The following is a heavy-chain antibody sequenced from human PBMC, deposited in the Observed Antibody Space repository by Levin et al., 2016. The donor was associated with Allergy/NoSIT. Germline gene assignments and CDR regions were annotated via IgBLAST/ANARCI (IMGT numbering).Heavy chain of an antibody. D-gene: IGHD6-13*01. CDR1: GFTFSSYA. J-gene: IGHJ5*02. CDR3: ARANDPNSSWGVDT. V-gene: IGHV3-30-3*01. Sequence: GGSLRLSCAASGFTFSSYAMHWVRQAPGKGLEWVALVSYDGINKHYPDSVKGRFTISRDNSKNTLSLQMNSLRAEDTALYYCARANDPNSSWGVDTWGQGIQVTVSS. CDR2: VSYDGINK.